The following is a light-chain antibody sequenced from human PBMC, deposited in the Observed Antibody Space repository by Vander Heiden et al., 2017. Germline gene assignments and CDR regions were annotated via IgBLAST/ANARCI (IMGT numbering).Light chain of an antibody. CDR3: QQSDSTPRT. J-gene: IGKJ2*01. CDR2: AAS. Sequence: IHMPPSPSSLSASVGDRVTITCRASQSISSYLNWYQQKPGKAPKLLIYAASSLQSGVPSRFSGSGSGTDFTLTISSLQPEDFATYYCQQSDSTPRTFGQGTKLEIK. CDR1: QSISSY. V-gene: IGKV1-39*01.